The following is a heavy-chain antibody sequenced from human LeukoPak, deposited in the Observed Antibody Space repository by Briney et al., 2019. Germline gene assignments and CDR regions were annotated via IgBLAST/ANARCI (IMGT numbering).Heavy chain of an antibody. D-gene: IGHD2-21*02. V-gene: IGHV3-33*01. CDR2: IWFDAGNK. CDR1: GFTFSNYG. Sequence: GTSLRLSCAASGFTFSNYGMHWVRQAPGKGLEWVAVIWFDAGNKYYADSVKGRFTISRDNSKSTLYLQMNYLRAEGTAVYYCARVRGDYYFDYWGQGTLVTVSS. J-gene: IGHJ4*02. CDR3: ARVRGDYYFDY.